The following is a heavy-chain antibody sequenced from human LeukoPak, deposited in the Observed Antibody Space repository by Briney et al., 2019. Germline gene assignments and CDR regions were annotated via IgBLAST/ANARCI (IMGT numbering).Heavy chain of an antibody. V-gene: IGHV1-46*01. CDR1: GYTFTTYY. D-gene: IGHD2-15*01. Sequence: GASVKVSCKASGYTFTTYYIHWVRQAPGQGLEWMGIINPSGGSTSYAQKFQGRVTMTRDTSTSTVYMEMSSLKSEDTAVYYCARVPSGGPFDYWGQGTLVTVSS. CDR2: INPSGGST. J-gene: IGHJ4*02. CDR3: ARVPSGGPFDY.